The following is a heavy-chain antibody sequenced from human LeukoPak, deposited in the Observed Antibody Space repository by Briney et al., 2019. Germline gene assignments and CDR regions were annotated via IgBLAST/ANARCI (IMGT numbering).Heavy chain of an antibody. CDR2: IYYGERT. J-gene: IGHJ4*02. Sequence: SETLSLTCTVSGVSISSYYWSWIPQPPGHGLVWIVYIYYGERTNYNPFLTSRVTISVDTSKNQFSQKLSSVTAADTAVYYCASDSENWGQGTLVTVSS. CDR1: GVSISSYY. V-gene: IGHV4-59*01. CDR3: ASDSEN.